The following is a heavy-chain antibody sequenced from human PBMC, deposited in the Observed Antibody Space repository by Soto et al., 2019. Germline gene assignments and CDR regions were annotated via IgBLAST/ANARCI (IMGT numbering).Heavy chain of an antibody. J-gene: IGHJ6*04. CDR3: ARLEDSYGYGGMDV. V-gene: IGHV4-39*01. CDR1: GGSISSSSYY. CDR2: IYYSGST. Sequence: QLQLQASGPGLVKPSETLSLTCTVSGGSISSSSYYWGWIRQPPGKGLEWIGSIYYSGSTYYNPSLKSRITISVDTSKNQFSLKLSSVTAADTAVYYCARLEDSYGYGGMDVWGKGTTVTVSS. D-gene: IGHD5-18*01.